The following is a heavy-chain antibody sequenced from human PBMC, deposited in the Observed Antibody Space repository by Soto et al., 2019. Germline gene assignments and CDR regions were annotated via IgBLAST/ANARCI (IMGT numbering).Heavy chain of an antibody. J-gene: IGHJ4*02. CDR1: GFTFSSYA. V-gene: IGHV3-23*01. CDR3: ATDDSSETFFDY. D-gene: IGHD3-22*01. Sequence: EVQLLESGGGLVQPGGSLRLSCAASGFTFSSYAMSWVRQAPGKGLEWVSAISGSGGSTYYADSVKGRFTISRDNSKNTLYLQMNSLRAEDTAVYYCATDDSSETFFDYWGQGTLVTVSS. CDR2: ISGSGGST.